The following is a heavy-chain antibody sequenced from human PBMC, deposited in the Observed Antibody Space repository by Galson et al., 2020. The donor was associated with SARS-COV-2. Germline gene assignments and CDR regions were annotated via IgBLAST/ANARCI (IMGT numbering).Heavy chain of an antibody. CDR2: IYYSGST. CDR1: GGSISSYY. CDR3: ARTARGYSYGFIFDY. J-gene: IGHJ4*02. D-gene: IGHD5-18*01. Sequence: SETLSLTCTVSGGSISSYYWSWIRQPPGKGLEWIGYIYYSGSTNYNPSLKSRVTISVDTSKNQFSLKLSSVTAADTAVYYCARTARGYSYGFIFDYWGQGTLVTVSS. V-gene: IGHV4-59*01.